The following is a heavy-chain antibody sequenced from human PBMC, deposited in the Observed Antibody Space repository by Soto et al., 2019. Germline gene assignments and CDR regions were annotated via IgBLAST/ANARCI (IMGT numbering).Heavy chain of an antibody. CDR3: ARRARGNWAFDY. CDR2: IYYNGNT. Sequence: PSETLSLTCTVSGGSISSGDYYWSWIRQLPGKDLEWIAYIYYNGNTYYTPSLKSRATISLDTSRNQFFLNLNSVTAADTAVYYCARRARGNWAFDYWGQGTLVTVSS. J-gene: IGHJ4*02. V-gene: IGHV4-31*03. CDR1: GGSISSGDYY. D-gene: IGHD3-16*01.